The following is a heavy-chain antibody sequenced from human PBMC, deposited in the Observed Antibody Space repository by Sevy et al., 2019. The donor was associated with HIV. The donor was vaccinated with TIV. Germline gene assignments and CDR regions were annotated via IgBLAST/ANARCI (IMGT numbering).Heavy chain of an antibody. Sequence: GGSLRLSCIGSGFSFSYYGIHWVRQSPGKGLDWVALISHDGINEYYADSVKGRFTISRDNSKNTVYMEMNSLRIEDTAISSCANAYSGSYSHSYLYALDVWGQGTTVTVSS. CDR1: GFSFSYYG. V-gene: IGHV3-30*18. CDR3: ANAYSGSYSHSYLYALDV. CDR2: ISHDGINE. J-gene: IGHJ6*02. D-gene: IGHD1-26*01.